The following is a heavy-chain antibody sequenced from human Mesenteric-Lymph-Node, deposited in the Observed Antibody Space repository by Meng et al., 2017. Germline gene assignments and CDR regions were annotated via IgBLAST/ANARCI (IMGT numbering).Heavy chain of an antibody. V-gene: IGHV3-7*01. CDR3: ARYFKMERSKIRLDC. CDR1: GFTVSNYW. Sequence: GESLKISCAASGFTVSNYWMTWVRQAPGKGLEWVATIKDDGSQKYSVDSVEGRFTISRDTAKTSLFLQMSSLRAEDTALYYGARYFKMERSKIRLDCWGQGTLVTVSS. D-gene: IGHD5-24*01. CDR2: IKDDGSQK. J-gene: IGHJ4*02.